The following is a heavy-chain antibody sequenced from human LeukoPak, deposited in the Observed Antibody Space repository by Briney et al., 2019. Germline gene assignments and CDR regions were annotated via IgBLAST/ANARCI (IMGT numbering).Heavy chain of an antibody. CDR2: IYYTGST. Sequence: PSETLSLTCTVSGGSISRYYWTWIRQPPGKGLEWTGHIYYTGSTNYNPSLKSRVTMSVDTSKNQFSLKLSSVTAADTAVYYCARFDYCGGDCYALDYWGQGTLVTVSS. CDR3: ARFDYCGGDCYALDY. CDR1: GGSISRYY. V-gene: IGHV4-59*01. J-gene: IGHJ4*02. D-gene: IGHD2-21*02.